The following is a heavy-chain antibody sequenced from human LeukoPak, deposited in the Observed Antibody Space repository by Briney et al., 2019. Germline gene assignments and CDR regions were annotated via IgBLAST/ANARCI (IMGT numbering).Heavy chain of an antibody. CDR3: ARAVVYDTPVTDYYYYYMDV. J-gene: IGHJ6*03. D-gene: IGHD5/OR15-5a*01. CDR2: IYTSGST. V-gene: IGHV4-61*02. Sequence: PSETLSLTCTVSGGSISSGSYYWSWIRQPAGKGLEWIGRIYTSGSTNYNPSLKSRVTISVDTSKNQFSLKLSSVTAADTAVYYCARAVVYDTPVTDYYYYYMDVWGKGTTVTVSS. CDR1: GGSISSGSYY.